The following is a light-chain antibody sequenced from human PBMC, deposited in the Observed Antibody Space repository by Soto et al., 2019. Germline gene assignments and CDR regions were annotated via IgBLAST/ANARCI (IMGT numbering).Light chain of an antibody. V-gene: IGKV2-40*01. CDR3: MQRIAFPLT. CDR1: QSLLDSDDGNTY. CDR2: TVS. J-gene: IGKJ4*01. Sequence: DIVMTQTPLSLPVTPGEPASISCGSSQSLLDSDDGNTYLDWYLQKPGQSPQLLIYTVSYRASGVQDRFSGSGSGTDFTLKISRVEAEDVGVYYCMQRIAFPLTFGGGTKVEIK.